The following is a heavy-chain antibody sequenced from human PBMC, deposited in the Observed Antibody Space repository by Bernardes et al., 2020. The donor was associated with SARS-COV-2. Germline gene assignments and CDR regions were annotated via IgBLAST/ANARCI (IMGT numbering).Heavy chain of an antibody. CDR1: GFTVSSNY. Sequence: GGSLRLSCAASGFTVSSNYMSWVRQAPGKGLEWVAVISYDGSNKYYADSVKGRFTISRDNSKNTLYLQMNSLRTEDTAVYYCARDSDDYGDYDMCDYWGQGTLVTVSS. CDR3: ARDSDDYGDYDMCDY. CDR2: ISYDGSNK. J-gene: IGHJ4*02. D-gene: IGHD4-17*01. V-gene: IGHV3-30-3*01.